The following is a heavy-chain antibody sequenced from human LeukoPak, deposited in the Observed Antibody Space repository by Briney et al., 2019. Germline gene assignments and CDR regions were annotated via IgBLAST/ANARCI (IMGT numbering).Heavy chain of an antibody. CDR2: IIPIFGTA. D-gene: IGHD6-19*01. CDR1: GGTFSSYA. V-gene: IGHV1-69*13. J-gene: IGHJ5*02. Sequence: SVKVSCKASGGTFSSYAISWVRQAPGQGLEWMGGIIPIFGTANYAQKFQGRVTITADESTSTAYMELSSLRSEDTAVYYCAGGALPIAVAGTNWFDPWGRGTLVTVSS. CDR3: AGGALPIAVAGTNWFDP.